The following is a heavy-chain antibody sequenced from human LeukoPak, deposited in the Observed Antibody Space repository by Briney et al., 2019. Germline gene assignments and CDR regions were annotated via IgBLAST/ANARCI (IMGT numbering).Heavy chain of an antibody. V-gene: IGHV4-38-2*01. D-gene: IGHD4-11*01. CDR3: ARRTSYSIRGLVYFDY. CDR1: DFSIRSGYY. CDR2: IYHSGTT. Sequence: SETLSLTCAVSDFSIRSGYYWGWIRQPPGKGLEWIGSIYHSGTTYYNASLKSRVTISVDRSKNQISLKLSSLTAEDTAVYYCARRTSYSIRGLVYFDYWGQGTPVTVSS. J-gene: IGHJ4*02.